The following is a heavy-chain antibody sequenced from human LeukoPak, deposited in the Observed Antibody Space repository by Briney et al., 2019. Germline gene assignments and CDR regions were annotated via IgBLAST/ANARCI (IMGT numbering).Heavy chain of an antibody. Sequence: GGSLRLSCAASGFTFSSYWMSWVRQAPGKGLEWVANIKQDGSEKYYVDSVNGRFTISRDNAKNSLYLQMNSLRAEDTAVYYCARDTTVTDDAFDIWGQGTMVTVSS. CDR3: ARDTTVTDDAFDI. J-gene: IGHJ3*02. CDR1: GFTFSSYW. CDR2: IKQDGSEK. V-gene: IGHV3-7*01. D-gene: IGHD4-17*01.